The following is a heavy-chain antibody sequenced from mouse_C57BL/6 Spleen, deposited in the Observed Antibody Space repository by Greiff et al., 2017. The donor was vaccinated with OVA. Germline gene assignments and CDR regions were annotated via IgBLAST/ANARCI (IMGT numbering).Heavy chain of an antibody. J-gene: IGHJ1*03. CDR2: IDPSDSYT. CDR3: ARNYGSWYFDV. Sequence: QVQLKQPGAELVKPGASVKLSCKASGYTFTSYWMQWVKQRPGQGLEWIGEIDPSDSYTNYNQKFKGKATLTVDTSASTAYMQLSSLTSEDSAVYYCARNYGSWYFDVWGTGTTVTVSS. CDR1: GYTFTSYW. D-gene: IGHD1-1*01. V-gene: IGHV1-50*01.